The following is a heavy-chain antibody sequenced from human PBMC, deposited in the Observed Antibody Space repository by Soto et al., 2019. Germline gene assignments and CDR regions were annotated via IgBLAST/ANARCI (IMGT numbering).Heavy chain of an antibody. Sequence: SLRLSCAASGFTFGSYGMHWVRQAPGKGLEWMALIWYDGSNKYYADSVKGRFTISRDNSKNTLYLQMNSLRAEDTAVYYCAREDYYDSSGYRYWYFDLWGRGTLVTVSS. D-gene: IGHD3-22*01. CDR1: GFTFGSYG. CDR3: AREDYYDSSGYRYWYFDL. V-gene: IGHV3-33*01. J-gene: IGHJ2*01. CDR2: IWYDGSNK.